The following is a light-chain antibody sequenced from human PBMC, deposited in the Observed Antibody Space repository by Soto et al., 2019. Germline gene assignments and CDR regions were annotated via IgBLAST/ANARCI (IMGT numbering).Light chain of an antibody. V-gene: IGKV1-9*01. J-gene: IGKJ1*01. CDR2: AAS. CDR1: QGISSY. CDR3: HLGT. Sequence: DIQLTQSPSFLSASVGDRVTITCRASQGISSYLAWYQQKPGKAPKLLIYAASTLQSGVPSRFSGSGSGTEFTLTISSLQPEDFATYYCHLGTFGQGTKVEIK.